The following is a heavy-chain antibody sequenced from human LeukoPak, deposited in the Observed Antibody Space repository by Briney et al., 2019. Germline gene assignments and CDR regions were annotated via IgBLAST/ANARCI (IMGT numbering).Heavy chain of an antibody. J-gene: IGHJ4*02. V-gene: IGHV1-3*01. Sequence: APVKVSCKASGYTFTSYAMHWVRQAPGQRLEWMGWINAGNGNTKYSQKFQGRVTITRDTSASTAYMELSSLRSEDTAVYYCARDRWELLPLLDFDYWGQGTLVTVSS. CDR1: GYTFTSYA. CDR2: INAGNGNT. D-gene: IGHD1-26*01. CDR3: ARDRWELLPLLDFDY.